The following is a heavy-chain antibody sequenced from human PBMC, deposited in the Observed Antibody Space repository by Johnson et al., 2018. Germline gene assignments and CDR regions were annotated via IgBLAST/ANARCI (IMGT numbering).Heavy chain of an antibody. CDR1: GFSFSGYS. Sequence: VQLVQSGGGLVKPGGSLRLSCVGSGFSFSGYSMDGVRQAPGKGLEWVSSISGSSNYIYYADSVKGRIPISRDNAKNALYLQMNRLRAEDTAVYYCAREVADSRSEADTFDIWGQGTMVIVSS. CDR2: ISGSSNYI. V-gene: IGHV3-21*01. J-gene: IGHJ3*02. CDR3: AREVADSRSEADTFDI. D-gene: IGHD6-6*01.